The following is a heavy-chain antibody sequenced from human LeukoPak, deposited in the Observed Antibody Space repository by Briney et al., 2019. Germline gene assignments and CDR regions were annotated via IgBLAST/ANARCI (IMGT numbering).Heavy chain of an antibody. CDR3: AKDSSSGSLDY. CDR2: ISWNSGSI. CDR1: GFTFDDYA. D-gene: IGHD3-22*01. V-gene: IGHV3-9*03. Sequence: QPGRSLRLSCAASGFTFDDYAMHWVRQAPGKGLEWVTGISWNSGSIGYADSVKGRFTISKDNAKNSLYLQMNSLRAEAMALYYCAKDSSSGSLDYWGQGTLVTVSS. J-gene: IGHJ4*02.